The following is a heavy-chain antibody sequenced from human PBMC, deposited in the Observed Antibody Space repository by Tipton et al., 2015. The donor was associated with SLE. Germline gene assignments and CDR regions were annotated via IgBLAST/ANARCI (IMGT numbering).Heavy chain of an antibody. J-gene: IGHJ4*02. CDR1: GFTFNEYS. V-gene: IGHV3-48*01. CDR2: ITGYSTTI. D-gene: IGHD1/OR15-1a*01. Sequence: SLRLSCVASGFTFNEYSMNWVRQAPGKGLEWISYITGYSTTIYYADSVKGRFTISRDTAKRSLYLQMNNLRVEDTAVYYCAKGGTAVFDYWGQGTQVTVSS. CDR3: AKGGTAVFDY.